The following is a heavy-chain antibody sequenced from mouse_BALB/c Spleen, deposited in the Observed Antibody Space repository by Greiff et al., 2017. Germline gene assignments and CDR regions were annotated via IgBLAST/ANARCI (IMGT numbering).Heavy chain of an antibody. V-gene: IGHV1-5*01. Sequence: VQLQQSGTVLARPGASVKMSCKASGYTFTSYWMHWVKQRPGQGLEWIGAIYPGNSDTSYNQKFKGKAKLTAVTSTSTAYMELSSLTNEDSAVYYCTRSYYGSYGAMDYWGQGTSVTVSS. J-gene: IGHJ4*01. CDR2: IYPGNSDT. CDR1: GYTFTSYW. CDR3: TRSYYGSYGAMDY. D-gene: IGHD1-1*01.